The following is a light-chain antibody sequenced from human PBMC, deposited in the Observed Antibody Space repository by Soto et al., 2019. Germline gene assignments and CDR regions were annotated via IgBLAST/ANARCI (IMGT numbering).Light chain of an antibody. J-gene: IGKJ1*01. CDR2: DAS. Sequence: EIVLTQSPATLSLSPGERATLSCRASQSVSSYLAWYQQKPGQAPRLLIYDASNRAAGIPGRFSGSGSGTDFTLTISSLEPEDFAVYYCQQRRTWPRTFGQGNKVEIK. CDR1: QSVSSY. V-gene: IGKV3-11*01. CDR3: QQRRTWPRT.